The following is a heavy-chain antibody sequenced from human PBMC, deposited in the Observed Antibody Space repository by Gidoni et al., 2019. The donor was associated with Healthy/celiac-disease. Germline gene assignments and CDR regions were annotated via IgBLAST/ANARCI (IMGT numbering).Heavy chain of an antibody. CDR2: ISWNSGSI. CDR1: GFTFDDYA. J-gene: IGHJ4*02. Sequence: EVQLVESGGGVVQPGRSLRLSCAASGFTFDDYAMHWVRQAPGKGLEWVSGISWNSGSIGYADSVKGRFTISRDNAKNSLYLQMNSLRAEDTALYYCAKSPYDFWSGYVDYWGQGTLVTVSS. D-gene: IGHD3-3*01. CDR3: AKSPYDFWSGYVDY. V-gene: IGHV3-9*01.